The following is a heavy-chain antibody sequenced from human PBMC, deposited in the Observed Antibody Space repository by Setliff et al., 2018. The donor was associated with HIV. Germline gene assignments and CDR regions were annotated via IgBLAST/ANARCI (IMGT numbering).Heavy chain of an antibody. CDR2: INPSGGGT. D-gene: IGHD3-22*01. CDR1: GYSFTNYY. Sequence: ASVKVSCKASGYSFTNYYMNWVRQAPGQGLEWMGIINPSGGGTTYAQKFQGRVTMTSGTSTDTLYMDLSSLTSEDTAVYYCVRGMTSYDSSGYSIPYYFDYWGQGTLVTVSS. CDR3: VRGMTSYDSSGYSIPYYFDY. V-gene: IGHV1-46*01. J-gene: IGHJ4*02.